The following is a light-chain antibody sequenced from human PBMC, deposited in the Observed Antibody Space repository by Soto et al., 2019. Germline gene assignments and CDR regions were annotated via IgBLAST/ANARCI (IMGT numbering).Light chain of an antibody. V-gene: IGLV2-11*01. J-gene: IGLJ1*01. Sequence: QSVLTQPRSVSGSPGQSVTISCTGTSSDVGVYNYVSWYQQHPGKAPKLMSYDVTKRPSGVPDRFSGSKSANTASLTISGLQAEDEADYYCCSYAGSYTFVFGPGTKGTVL. CDR2: DVT. CDR3: CSYAGSYTFV. CDR1: SSDVGVYNY.